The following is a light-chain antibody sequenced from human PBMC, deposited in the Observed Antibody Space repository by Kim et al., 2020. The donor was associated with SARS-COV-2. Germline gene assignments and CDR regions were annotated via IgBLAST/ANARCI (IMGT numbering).Light chain of an antibody. CDR2: GAS. Sequence: EIVMTQSPATLSVSPGERATLSCRASQSINSNLVWYQQKSGQAPRLLIYGASTRATGIPARFSGSGSGTEFTLTISSLQSEDFAVYYCQQYNNWPRTFGQGTKVDIK. CDR3: QQYNNWPRT. J-gene: IGKJ1*01. CDR1: QSINSN. V-gene: IGKV3-15*01.